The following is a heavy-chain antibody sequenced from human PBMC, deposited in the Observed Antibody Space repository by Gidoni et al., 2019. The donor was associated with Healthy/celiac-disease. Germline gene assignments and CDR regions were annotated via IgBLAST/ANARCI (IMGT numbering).Heavy chain of an antibody. CDR3: ARDGDYDSSGYYPLGFDP. CDR1: GGSIRSYY. Sequence: QVQLQESGPGLVKPSETLSLTCTVPGGSIRSYYWSWIRQPPGKRLEWIGDIYYSGSTNYNPSLKSRVTISVDTSKNQFSLKLSSVTAADTAVYYCARDGDYDSSGYYPLGFDPWGQGTLVTVSS. J-gene: IGHJ5*02. CDR2: IYYSGST. D-gene: IGHD3-22*01. V-gene: IGHV4-59*01.